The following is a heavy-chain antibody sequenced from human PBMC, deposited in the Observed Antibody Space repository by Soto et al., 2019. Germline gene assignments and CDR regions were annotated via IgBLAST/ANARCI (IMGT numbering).Heavy chain of an antibody. Sequence: SETLSLTCTVSGGSISSYYWSWIRQPPGKGLEWIGYIYYSGSTNYNPSLKSRVTISVETSKNQFYLKLSSVTAADTAVYYCARVNDFWSGYYTGWFDPWGQGTLVTVSS. J-gene: IGHJ5*02. V-gene: IGHV4-59*01. D-gene: IGHD3-3*01. CDR2: IYYSGST. CDR3: ARVNDFWSGYYTGWFDP. CDR1: GGSISSYY.